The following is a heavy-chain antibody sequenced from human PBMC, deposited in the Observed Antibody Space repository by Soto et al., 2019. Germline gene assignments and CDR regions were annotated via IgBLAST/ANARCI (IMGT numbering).Heavy chain of an antibody. Sequence: XISFDCSPYSFTSYWISWVRQMPGKGLEWMGRIDPSDSYTNYSPSFQGHVTISADKSISTAYPQWSSLKASDTATYYCARHVGATLFDYWGQGTLVTVSS. D-gene: IGHD1-26*01. CDR3: ARHVGATLFDY. V-gene: IGHV5-10-1*01. CDR2: IDPSDSYT. CDR1: PYSFTSYW. J-gene: IGHJ4*02.